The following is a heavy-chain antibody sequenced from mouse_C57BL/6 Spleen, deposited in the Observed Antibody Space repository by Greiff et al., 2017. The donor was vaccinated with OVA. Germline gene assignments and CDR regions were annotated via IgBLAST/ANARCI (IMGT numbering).Heavy chain of an antibody. CDR2: IYPGSGNT. Sequence: QVQLKQSGAELVRPGASVKLSCKASGYTFTDYYINWVKQRPGQGLEWIARIYPGSGNTYYNEKFKGKATLTAEKSSSTAYMQLSSLTSEDSAVYFCARVGDYSMRAMDYWGQGTSVTVSS. V-gene: IGHV1-76*01. J-gene: IGHJ4*01. D-gene: IGHD2-13*01. CDR3: ARVGDYSMRAMDY. CDR1: GYTFTDYY.